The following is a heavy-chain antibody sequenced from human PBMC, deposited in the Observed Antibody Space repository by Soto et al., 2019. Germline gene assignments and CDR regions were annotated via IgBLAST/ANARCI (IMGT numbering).Heavy chain of an antibody. Sequence: PGGSLRLSCAASGFTFSDYYMSWIRQAPGKGLEWVSYISSSGSTIYYADSVKGRFTISRDNAKNSLYLQMNSLRAEDTAVYYCAREVVYSSSPAGGYYYYYGMDVWGQGTTVTVSS. J-gene: IGHJ6*02. CDR1: GFTFSDYY. CDR2: ISSSGSTI. CDR3: AREVVYSSSPAGGYYYYYGMDV. V-gene: IGHV3-11*01. D-gene: IGHD6-6*01.